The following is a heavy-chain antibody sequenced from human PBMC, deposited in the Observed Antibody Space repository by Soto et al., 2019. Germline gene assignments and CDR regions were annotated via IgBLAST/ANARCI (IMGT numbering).Heavy chain of an antibody. CDR1: GDSVRSYY. J-gene: IGHJ4*02. CDR2: TSYSGTT. CDR3: SRVLYTSGWESDY. Sequence: QVQLQESGPGLVKPSETLSLTCTVSGDSVRSYYWSWIRQPPGKGLEWIGYTSYSGTTTYNPSLKSRVTMSVDTPKNESSLKVSSVTAADTAVYYCSRVLYTSGWESDYWGQGTLVTVSS. V-gene: IGHV4-59*02. D-gene: IGHD6-19*01.